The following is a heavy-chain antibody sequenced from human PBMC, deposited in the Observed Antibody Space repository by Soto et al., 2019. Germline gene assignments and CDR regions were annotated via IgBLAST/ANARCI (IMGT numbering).Heavy chain of an antibody. CDR3: AMGTTGTTRVDYYYYMDV. Sequence: PSETLSLTCTVSGGSISSYYWSWIRQPPGKGLERIGYIYYSGSTNYNPSLKSRDTISVDTSKNQYSLKLSSVTAADTAVYYCAMGTTGTTRVDYYYYMDVWGKGTTVTVSS. CDR1: GGSISSYY. D-gene: IGHD1-1*01. CDR2: IYYSGST. V-gene: IGHV4-59*01. J-gene: IGHJ6*03.